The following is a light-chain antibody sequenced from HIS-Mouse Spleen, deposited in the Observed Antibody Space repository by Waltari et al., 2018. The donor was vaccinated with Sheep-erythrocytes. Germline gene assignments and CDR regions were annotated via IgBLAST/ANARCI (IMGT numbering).Light chain of an antibody. CDR1: QGIRND. V-gene: IGKV1-6*01. Sequence: AIQMTQSPSSLSASVGDRVTITCRASQGIRNDLGWYQQKPGKAPKLPIYAASSLQSGVPSWFSGSGSGTDFTLTISSLQPEDFATYYCLQDYNYPWTFGQGTKVEIK. CDR3: LQDYNYPWT. J-gene: IGKJ1*01. CDR2: AAS.